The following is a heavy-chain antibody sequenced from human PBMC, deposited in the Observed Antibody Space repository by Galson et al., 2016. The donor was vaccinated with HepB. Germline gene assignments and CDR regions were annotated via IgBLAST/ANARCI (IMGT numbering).Heavy chain of an antibody. Sequence: SLRLSCAASGFSFSNYVMHWVRQAPGKGLVWVSRINPDGIGIRTLYADFVKGRFTISRDNAKSTLYLEMSSLRAEDTGVYYCARDLNWKLFDYWGQGTLVTVSS. CDR2: INPDGIGIRT. D-gene: IGHD1-1*01. CDR3: ARDLNWKLFDY. V-gene: IGHV3-74*01. CDR1: GFSFSNYV. J-gene: IGHJ4*02.